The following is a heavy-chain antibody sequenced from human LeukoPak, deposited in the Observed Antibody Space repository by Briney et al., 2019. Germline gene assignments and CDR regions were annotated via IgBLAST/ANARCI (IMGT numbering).Heavy chain of an antibody. CDR2: IYYTGTT. CDR3: ARGHSVAPHKPYYFDY. D-gene: IGHD2-2*01. V-gene: IGHV4-59*01. Sequence: PSETLSLTCTVSTESITNYYWSWIRQPPGKGLEWIGYIYYTGTTNYNPSLKSRVTISIDTSRSQFSLKVRAVTAADTAVYYCARGHSVAPHKPYYFDYWGQGTLVTVSS. J-gene: IGHJ4*02. CDR1: TESITNYY.